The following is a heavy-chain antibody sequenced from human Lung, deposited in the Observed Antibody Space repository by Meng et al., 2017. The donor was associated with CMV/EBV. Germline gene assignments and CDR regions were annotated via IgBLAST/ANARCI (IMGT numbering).Heavy chain of an antibody. V-gene: IGHV3-23*01. J-gene: IGHJ4*02. D-gene: IGHD2-2*01. CDR1: GFIFSSYT. Sequence: GESLKISCAASGFIFSSYTMNWVRQAPGKGLEWISGISSSGGTTYYADSVKGRLTISRDNSKGTVYLEMNSLRAEDTAIYYCSKAADVYQLLEYYFDSWGKGTLVTVSS. CDR3: SKAADVYQLLEYYFDS. CDR2: ISSSGGTT.